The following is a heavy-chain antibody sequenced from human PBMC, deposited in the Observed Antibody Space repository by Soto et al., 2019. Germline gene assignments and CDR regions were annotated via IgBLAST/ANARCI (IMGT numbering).Heavy chain of an antibody. CDR2: INSDGTKT. CDR1: GFTFNTYW. V-gene: IGHV3-74*01. D-gene: IGHD5-12*01. J-gene: IGHJ5*02. Sequence: EVQLVESGGTLVQPGGSRRLSCAASGFTFNTYWMHWVRQAPGKGLVWVSRINSDGTKTTYADSVKGRFTISRDNAKNTVYLQMNSLRAEDTAVYYCTTVATNSYNWLDPWGQGTLVTVSS. CDR3: TTVATNSYNWLDP.